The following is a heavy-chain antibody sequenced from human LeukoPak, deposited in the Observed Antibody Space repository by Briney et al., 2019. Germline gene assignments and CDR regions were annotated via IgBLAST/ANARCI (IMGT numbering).Heavy chain of an antibody. CDR1: GGTFSSYA. J-gene: IGHJ3*02. CDR2: IIPIFGTA. Sequence: GASVKVSCKASGGTFSSYAISWVRQAPGQGLEWMGGIIPIFGTANYAQKFQGRVTITADESTSTAYMELSSLRSEDTVVYYCARGPEDDAFDIWGQGTMVTVSS. CDR3: ARGPEDDAFDI. V-gene: IGHV1-69*13.